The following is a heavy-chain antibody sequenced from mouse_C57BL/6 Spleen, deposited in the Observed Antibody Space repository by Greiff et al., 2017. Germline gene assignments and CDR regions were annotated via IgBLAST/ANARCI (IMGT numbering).Heavy chain of an antibody. V-gene: IGHV1-64*01. Sequence: QLQQPGAELVKPGASVKLSCKASGYTFTSYWMHWVKQRPGQGLEWIGMIHPNSGSTNYNEKFKSKATLTVDKSSSTAYMQLSSLTSEDSAVYYCVSFTTVEGYYFDYWGQGTTLTVSS. D-gene: IGHD1-1*01. CDR1: GYTFTSYW. CDR2: IHPNSGST. CDR3: VSFTTVEGYYFDY. J-gene: IGHJ2*01.